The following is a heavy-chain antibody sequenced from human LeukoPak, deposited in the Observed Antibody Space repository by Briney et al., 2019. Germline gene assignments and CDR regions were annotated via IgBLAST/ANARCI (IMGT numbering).Heavy chain of an antibody. CDR2: IYYSGST. V-gene: IGHV4-39*07. D-gene: IGHD3-16*01. Sequence: KPSQTLSLTCTVSGASIISSSYYWGWIRQPPGKGLEWIGRIYYSGSTYDNPSLKSRVTISVDTSKNQFSLKLSSVTAADTAVYYCARVWGGYYYYMDVWGKGTTVTVSS. J-gene: IGHJ6*03. CDR3: ARVWGGYYYYMDV. CDR1: GASIISSSYY.